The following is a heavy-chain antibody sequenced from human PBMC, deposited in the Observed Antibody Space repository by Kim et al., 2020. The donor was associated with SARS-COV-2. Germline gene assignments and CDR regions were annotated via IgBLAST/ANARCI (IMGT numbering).Heavy chain of an antibody. CDR1: GFTFSTYA. D-gene: IGHD3-22*01. Sequence: GGSLRLSCVASGFTFSTYAMHWVRQAPGKGLVWVSLIYNDVNDKTFADSVKGRFTISRDNSKNTLCLQMNSLRAEDTAVYYCASLITQYSYGGTAFDIWGQRTIVTVS. CDR3: ASLITQYSYGGTAFDI. V-gene: IGHV3-30*04. CDR2: IYNDVNDK. J-gene: IGHJ3*02.